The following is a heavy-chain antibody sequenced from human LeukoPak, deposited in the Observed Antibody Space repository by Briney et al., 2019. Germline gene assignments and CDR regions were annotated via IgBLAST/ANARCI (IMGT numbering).Heavy chain of an antibody. V-gene: IGHV1-2*02. CDR2: INPNTGGT. Sequence: ASVKVSCKASGYTFTDYHIHWVGQAPGQGLEWMGWINPNTGGTNYAQNFQGRVTMTRDTSITTSYMDLSSLLSDDTALYYCARGGHGHTQNDYRGQGTLVNGS. CDR1: GYTFTDYH. CDR3: ARGGHGHTQNDY. J-gene: IGHJ4*02. D-gene: IGHD5-24*01.